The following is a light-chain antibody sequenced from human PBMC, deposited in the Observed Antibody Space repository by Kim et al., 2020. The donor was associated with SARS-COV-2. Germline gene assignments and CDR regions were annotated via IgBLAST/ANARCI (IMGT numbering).Light chain of an antibody. V-gene: IGKV3-11*01. J-gene: IGKJ4*01. Sequence: EIVLTQSPATLSLSPGERATPSCRASQGISSYLAWYQQKPGQAPRLLIYDASNRATGIPARFSGSGSGTDFTLTISSLEPEDFAVYYCQQRTSWPTVTFGGGTKVDIK. CDR2: DAS. CDR3: QQRTSWPTVT. CDR1: QGISSY.